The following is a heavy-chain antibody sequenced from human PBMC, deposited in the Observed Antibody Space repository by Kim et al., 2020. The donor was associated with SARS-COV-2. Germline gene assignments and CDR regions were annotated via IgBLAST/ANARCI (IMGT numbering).Heavy chain of an antibody. CDR2: IGTAGDT. CDR3: ARGGQQLGGFDY. V-gene: IGHV3-13*01. D-gene: IGHD6-13*01. CDR1: GFTFSSYD. J-gene: IGHJ4*02. Sequence: GGSLRLSCAASGFTFSSYDMHWVRQAPGKGLEWVSAIGTAGDTYYPGSVKGRFTISRENAKNSLYLQMNSLRAGDTAVYYCARGGQQLGGFDYWGQGTLVTVSS.